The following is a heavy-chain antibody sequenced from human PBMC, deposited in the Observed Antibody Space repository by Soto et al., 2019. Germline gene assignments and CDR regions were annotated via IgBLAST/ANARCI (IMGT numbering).Heavy chain of an antibody. D-gene: IGHD3-22*01. V-gene: IGHV3-66*01. CDR3: AREYYDSSGYDFDY. J-gene: IGHJ4*02. CDR2: IYSGGST. Sequence: GGSLRLSCAASGFTVSSNYMSWVRQAPGKGLEWVSVIYSGGSTYYADSVKGRFTISRDNSKNTLYLQMNSLRAEDTAVYYCAREYYDSSGYDFDYWGQGTLVTVSS. CDR1: GFTVSSNY.